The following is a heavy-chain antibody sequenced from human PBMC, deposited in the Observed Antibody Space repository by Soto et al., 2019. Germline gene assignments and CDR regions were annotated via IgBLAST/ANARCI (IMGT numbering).Heavy chain of an antibody. Sequence: SETLSLTCTVSGGSISSYYLSWIRQPPGKGLEWIGYIYYSGSTNYNPSLKSRVTISVDTSKNQFSLKLSSVTAADTAVYYCARTLYSYGPRFDYWGQGTLVTVS. CDR1: GGSISSYY. CDR3: ARTLYSYGPRFDY. CDR2: IYYSGST. D-gene: IGHD5-18*01. J-gene: IGHJ4*02. V-gene: IGHV4-59*01.